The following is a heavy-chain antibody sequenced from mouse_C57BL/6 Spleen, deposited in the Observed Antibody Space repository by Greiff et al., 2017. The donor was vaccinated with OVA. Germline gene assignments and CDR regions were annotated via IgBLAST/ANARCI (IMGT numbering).Heavy chain of an antibody. J-gene: IGHJ2*01. V-gene: IGHV1-18*01. CDR3: ARSYDYVYYFDY. D-gene: IGHD2-4*01. Sequence: SGPELVKPGASVKIPCKASGYTFTDYNMDWVKQSHGKSLEWIGDINPNNGGTIYNQKFKGKATLTVDKSSSTAYMELRSLTSEDTAVYYCARSYDYVYYFDYWGQGTTLTVSS. CDR1: GYTFTDYN. CDR2: INPNNGGT.